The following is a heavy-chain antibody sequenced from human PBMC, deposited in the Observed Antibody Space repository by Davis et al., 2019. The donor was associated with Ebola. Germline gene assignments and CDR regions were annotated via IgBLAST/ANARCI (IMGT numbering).Heavy chain of an antibody. CDR2: INHSGST. CDR3: ARGHIYGDYGPSGYGMDV. J-gene: IGHJ6*02. CDR1: GGSFSGYY. V-gene: IGHV4-34*01. Sequence: MPPETLSLTCAVYGGSFSGYYWSWIRQPPGKGLEWIGEINHSGSTNYNPSLKSRVTISVDTSKNQFSLKLSSVTAADTAVYYCARGHIYGDYGPSGYGMDVWGQGTTVTVSS. D-gene: IGHD4-17*01.